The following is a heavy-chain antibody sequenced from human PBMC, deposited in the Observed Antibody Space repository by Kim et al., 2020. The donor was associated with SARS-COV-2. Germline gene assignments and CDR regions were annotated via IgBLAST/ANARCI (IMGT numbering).Heavy chain of an antibody. CDR1: GFTFSGSA. J-gene: IGHJ4*02. CDR2: IRSKANSYAT. Sequence: GGSLRLSCAASGFTFSGSAMHWVRQASGKGLEWVGRIRSKANSYATAYAASVKGRFTISRDDSKNTAYLQMNSLKTEDTAVYYCTVTKLYYDSSGYLSYYFDYWGQGTLVTVSS. V-gene: IGHV3-73*01. D-gene: IGHD3-22*01. CDR3: TVTKLYYDSSGYLSYYFDY.